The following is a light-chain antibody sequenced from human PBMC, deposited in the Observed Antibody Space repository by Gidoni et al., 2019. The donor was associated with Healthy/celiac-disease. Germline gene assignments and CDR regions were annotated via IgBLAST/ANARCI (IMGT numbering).Light chain of an antibody. J-gene: IGLJ2*01. Sequence: SYVLTQPPSVSVAPGQTARITCGGNNIGSKSVHWYQQKPGQAPVLAVYDDSDRPSGFPERFSGSNSGNTATLTISRVEAGDEADYYCQVWDSSSDHPYVVFGGGTKLTVL. CDR1: NIGSKS. V-gene: IGLV3-21*02. CDR2: DDS. CDR3: QVWDSSSDHPYVV.